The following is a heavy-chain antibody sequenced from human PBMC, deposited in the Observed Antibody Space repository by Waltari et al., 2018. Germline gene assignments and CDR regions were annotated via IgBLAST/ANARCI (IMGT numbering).Heavy chain of an antibody. CDR3: ARGGGRGGSFSFHMDV. V-gene: IGHV1-69*12. CDR2: FIPMFGRT. CDR1: GGTFGSYA. Sequence: QVQLVQSGAEVKKPGSSVKVSCKASGGTFGSYAISWVRQAPGQGFGWMGGFIPMFGRTNYPQNFQDRVKITADESTSRAYMELSGLRFDDTAVYFCARGGGRGGSFSFHMDVWGKGTTVTISS. J-gene: IGHJ6*03. D-gene: IGHD3-10*01.